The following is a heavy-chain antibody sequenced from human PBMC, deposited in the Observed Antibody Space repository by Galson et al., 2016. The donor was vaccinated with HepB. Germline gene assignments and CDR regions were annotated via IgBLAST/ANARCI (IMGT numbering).Heavy chain of an antibody. CDR2: DSMDGRRK. CDR1: GYALRNYG. V-gene: IGHV3-30*18. D-gene: IGHD2/OR15-2a*01. Sequence: SCAASGYALRNYGMHWVRQAPGKGLEWVAADSMDGRRKFYADSVKGRFTISRDNSNNMLFLQMSSLRADDTAVYYCAKRHEYCPPVGCSVDYWGQGTLVSVSS. CDR3: AKRHEYCPPVGCSVDY. J-gene: IGHJ4*02.